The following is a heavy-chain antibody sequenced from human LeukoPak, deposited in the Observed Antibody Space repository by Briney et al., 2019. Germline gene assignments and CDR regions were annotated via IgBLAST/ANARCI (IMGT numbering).Heavy chain of an antibody. J-gene: IGHJ4*02. V-gene: IGHV3-23*01. Sequence: PGGSLRLSCAASGFTFSNYVMNWVRQAPGKGLEWVSGISGSGGTTYYADSVKGRFTISRDNAKNTLYLQMNSLTAEDTAVYYCVRDLGGRSGHWGQGTLVTVSS. CDR1: GFTFSNYV. D-gene: IGHD1-26*01. CDR3: VRDLGGRSGH. CDR2: ISGSGGTT.